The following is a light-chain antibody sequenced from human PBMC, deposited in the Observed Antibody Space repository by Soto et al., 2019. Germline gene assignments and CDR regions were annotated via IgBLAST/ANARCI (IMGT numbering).Light chain of an antibody. J-gene: IGLJ2*01. Sequence: QSVLTQPPSVSGAPGQMVTISCTGSSSNIGAGYDVHWYQQLPGTAPKLLIYGNSNRPSGVPDRFSGSKSGTSASLAITGLQAEDEADYYCQSYDSSLSVVFGGGTKLTV. CDR3: QSYDSSLSVV. CDR2: GNS. V-gene: IGLV1-40*01. CDR1: SSNIGAGYD.